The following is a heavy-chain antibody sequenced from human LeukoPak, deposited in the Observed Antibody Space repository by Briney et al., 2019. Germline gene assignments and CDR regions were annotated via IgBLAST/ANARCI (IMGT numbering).Heavy chain of an antibody. D-gene: IGHD6-13*01. CDR3: AREEAAGLIDY. CDR1: GYTFTSYG. CDR2: ISAYNGNT. J-gene: IGHJ4*02. V-gene: IGHV1-18*01. Sequence: ASVKVSCKASGYTFTSYGISWVRQAPGQGLEWMGWISAYNGNTNYAQKLQGRVTMTTDTSTSAAHMELRSLRSDDTAVCYCAREEAAGLIDYWGQGTLVTVSS.